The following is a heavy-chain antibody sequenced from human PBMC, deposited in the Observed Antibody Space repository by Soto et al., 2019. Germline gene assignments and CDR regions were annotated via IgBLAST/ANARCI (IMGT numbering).Heavy chain of an antibody. V-gene: IGHV4-34*01. Sequence: PSETLSLTCAVYGGSFSGYYWSWIRQPPGKGLEWIGEINHSGSTNYNPSLKSRVTISVDTSKNQFSLKLSSVTAADTAVYYCARGKYSSSWPGGYYYYYGMDVLGKGPTVT. D-gene: IGHD6-13*01. CDR3: ARGKYSSSWPGGYYYYYGMDV. J-gene: IGHJ6*04. CDR1: GGSFSGYY. CDR2: INHSGST.